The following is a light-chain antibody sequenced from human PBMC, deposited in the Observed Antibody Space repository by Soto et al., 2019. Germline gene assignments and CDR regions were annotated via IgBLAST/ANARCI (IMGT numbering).Light chain of an antibody. CDR3: QQYNRYSRT. Sequence: DMQMTQSPSTLSASVGDRVTITGRASQSISSWLAWYQQKPGKAPKLLIYDASSLESGVPSRFSGSGSGTEFTLTISSLQPDDFATYYCQQYNRYSRTFGQGTKLEIK. CDR2: DAS. V-gene: IGKV1-5*01. J-gene: IGKJ2*01. CDR1: QSISSW.